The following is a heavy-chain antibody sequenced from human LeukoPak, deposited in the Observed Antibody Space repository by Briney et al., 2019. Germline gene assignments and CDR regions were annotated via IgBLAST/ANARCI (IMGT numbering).Heavy chain of an antibody. Sequence: SETLSLTCSISGGSIRSYYWSWIRQPAGKGLEWIGRIYTSGSTNYNPSLKSRVTLSVDTSKNQFSLKLSSVTAADTAVYYCATRVRGGFDYWGQGTLVTVSS. CDR1: GGSIRSYY. V-gene: IGHV4-4*07. J-gene: IGHJ4*02. CDR3: ATRVRGGFDY. CDR2: IYTSGST. D-gene: IGHD3-10*01.